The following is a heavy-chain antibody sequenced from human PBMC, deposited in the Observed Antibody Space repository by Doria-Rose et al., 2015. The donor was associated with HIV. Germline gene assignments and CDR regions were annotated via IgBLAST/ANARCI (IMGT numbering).Heavy chain of an antibody. CDR1: GVSLSSPGMG. CDR3: ARIKSSRWYHKYYFDF. J-gene: IGHJ4*02. D-gene: IGHD6-13*01. CDR2: IFSDDER. Sequence: ESGPVLVKPTETLTLTCTVSGVSLSSPGMGVSWIRQPPVKALEWLGNIFSDDERSYQTSLKSRLTISRGTSKSQVVLTMTDMDPVGTATYYCARIKSSRWYHKYYFDFWGQGTLVIVSA. V-gene: IGHV2-26*01.